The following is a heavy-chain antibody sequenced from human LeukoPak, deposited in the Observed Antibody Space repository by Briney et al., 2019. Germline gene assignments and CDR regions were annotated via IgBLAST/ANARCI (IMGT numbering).Heavy chain of an antibody. D-gene: IGHD2-2*01. CDR2: ISSSSYI. CDR1: GFTFSSYS. V-gene: IGHV3-21*01. J-gene: IGHJ4*02. CDR3: ARDRGAAIVVVPAAPDY. Sequence: PGGSLRLSCAASGFTFSSYSMNWVRQAPGKGLEWVSSISSSSYIYYADSVKGRFTISRDNAKNSLYLQMSSLRAEDTAVYYCARDRGAAIVVVPAAPDYWGQGTLVTVSS.